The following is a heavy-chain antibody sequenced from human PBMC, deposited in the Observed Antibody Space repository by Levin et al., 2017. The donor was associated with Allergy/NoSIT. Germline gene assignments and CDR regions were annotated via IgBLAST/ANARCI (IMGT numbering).Heavy chain of an antibody. Sequence: SETLSLTCAVYGGSFSDYYWIWIRQPPGKGLEWVGEISHSGSTNYNPSLTSRVTISVDTSKNQFSLKLTSVTAADTAVYYCARHRVGYGDYYWGQGTLVTVSS. D-gene: IGHD4-17*01. CDR3: ARHRVGYGDYY. V-gene: IGHV4-34*01. J-gene: IGHJ4*02. CDR1: GGSFSDYY. CDR2: ISHSGST.